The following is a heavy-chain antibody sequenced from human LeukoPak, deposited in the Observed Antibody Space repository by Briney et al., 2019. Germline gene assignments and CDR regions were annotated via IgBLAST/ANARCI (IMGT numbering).Heavy chain of an antibody. D-gene: IGHD4-11*01. CDR3: ARDYSIAY. J-gene: IGHJ4*02. CDR2: ISYDGSNK. V-gene: IGHV3-30*04. Sequence: GRSLRLSCAASGFTFSSYAMHWVRQAPGKGLEWVAVISYDGSNKYYADSVKGRFTISRDNSKNTLYLQMNSLRAEDTAVYYCARDYSIAYWGQGTLVTVSS. CDR1: GFTFSSYA.